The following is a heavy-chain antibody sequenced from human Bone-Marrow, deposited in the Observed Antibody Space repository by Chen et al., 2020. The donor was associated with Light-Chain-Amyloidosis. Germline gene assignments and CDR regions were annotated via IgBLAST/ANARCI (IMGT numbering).Heavy chain of an antibody. Sequence: QVTLKESGPALLRPTQTLTLTCTFSGFSLNTNEMRVSWIRQPPGKALEWLAHIDGDDDKFYSSSLETRLTIAKDTSRNQVVLKMTNMDPVDTATYFCARSNVRFYFYFWGQGTVVTVSS. D-gene: IGHD3-3*01. V-gene: IGHV2-70*04. CDR3: ARSNVRFYFYF. CDR1: GFSLNTNEMR. J-gene: IGHJ4*02. CDR2: IDGDDDK.